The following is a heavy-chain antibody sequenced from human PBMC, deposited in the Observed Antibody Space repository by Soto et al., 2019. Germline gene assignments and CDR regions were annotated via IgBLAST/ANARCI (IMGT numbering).Heavy chain of an antibody. J-gene: IGHJ5*02. Sequence: PSETLSLTCTVSAASFSKYYWSWIRQPPGKGLEWIGYIYFNGNTNYNPSLKRRVTISIDTSKNQFSLKLSAVTAADTAVYYCARRTDTPNWLDPWGQGTLVTVSS. CDR1: AASFSKYY. CDR2: IYFNGNT. D-gene: IGHD1-1*01. V-gene: IGHV4-59*01. CDR3: ARRTDTPNWLDP.